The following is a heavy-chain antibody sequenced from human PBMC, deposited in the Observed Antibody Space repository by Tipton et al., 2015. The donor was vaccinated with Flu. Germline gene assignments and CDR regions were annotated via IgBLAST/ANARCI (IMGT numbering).Heavy chain of an antibody. V-gene: IGHV4-39*07. CDR2: MYNSGST. CDR3: ARENRDIVLVVYASNWFDP. J-gene: IGHJ5*02. Sequence: LRLSCTVSGGSISSSSYYWGWIRQPPGKGLEWIGSMYNSGSTYYSTSLKSRVTISVDTSKNQFSLKLSSVTAADTAVYYCARENRDIVLVVYASNWFDPWGQGTLVTVSS. D-gene: IGHD2-8*02. CDR1: GGSISSSSYY.